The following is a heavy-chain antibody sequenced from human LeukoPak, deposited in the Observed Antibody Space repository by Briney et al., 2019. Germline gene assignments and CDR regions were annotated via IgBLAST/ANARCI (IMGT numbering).Heavy chain of an antibody. D-gene: IGHD1-26*01. CDR1: GYTFTNYG. V-gene: IGHV1-3*04. CDR2: INTGNGNT. Sequence: ASVKVSCKTSGYTFTNYGMHWVRQAPRQSLEWMGWINTGNGNTKSSQKFQDRVTLTRDTSASTAYMELNSLSSEDTAVYFCARVPLHDASGRYYPHWGQGTLVTVSS. J-gene: IGHJ1*01. CDR3: ARVPLHDASGRYYPH.